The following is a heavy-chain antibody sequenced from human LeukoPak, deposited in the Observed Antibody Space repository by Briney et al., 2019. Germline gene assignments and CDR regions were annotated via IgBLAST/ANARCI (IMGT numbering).Heavy chain of an antibody. CDR3: ARAKLWFGELLSD. D-gene: IGHD3-10*01. Sequence: ASVKVSCKASGYTLTSYDINWVPQAPGQGLEWMGWMNPNSGNTAYAQKFQGRVTITRNTSISTAYMELSSLRSEDTAVYYCARAKLWFGELLSDWGQGTLVTVSS. CDR1: GYTLTSYD. J-gene: IGHJ4*02. V-gene: IGHV1-8*03. CDR2: MNPNSGNT.